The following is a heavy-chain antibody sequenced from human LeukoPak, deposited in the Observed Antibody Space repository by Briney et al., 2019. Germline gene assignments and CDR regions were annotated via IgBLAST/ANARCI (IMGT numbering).Heavy chain of an antibody. CDR1: GGSFSGYY. V-gene: IGHV4-34*01. J-gene: IGHJ4*02. Sequence: PSETLSLTCAVYGGSFSGYYWSWIRQPPGKGLEWIGEINHSGSTNYNPSLKSRVTISVDTSKNQFSLKLSSVTAADTAVYYCARDRNGYSYGLGYWGQGTLVTVSS. CDR2: INHSGST. D-gene: IGHD5-18*01. CDR3: ARDRNGYSYGLGY.